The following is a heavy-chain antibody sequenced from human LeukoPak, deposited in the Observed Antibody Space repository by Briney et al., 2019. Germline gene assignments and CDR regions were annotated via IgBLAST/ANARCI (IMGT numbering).Heavy chain of an antibody. J-gene: IGHJ4*02. D-gene: IGHD2-2*01. CDR2: ISYDGSNK. CDR1: GFTFSSYA. Sequence: PGRSLRLSCAASGFTFSSYAMHWVRQAPGKGLEWVAVISYDGSNKYYADSVKGRFTISRDNSKNTLYLQMNSLRAEDTAVYYCAKAKRHPTRIVVVPAAIPRTYYFDYWGQGTLVTVSS. V-gene: IGHV3-30*04. CDR3: AKAKRHPTRIVVVPAAIPRTYYFDY.